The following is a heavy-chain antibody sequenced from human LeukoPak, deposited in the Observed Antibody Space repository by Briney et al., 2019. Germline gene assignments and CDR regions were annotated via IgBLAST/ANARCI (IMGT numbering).Heavy chain of an antibody. J-gene: IGHJ4*02. CDR2: INPNSGGT. CDR3: ARVRLRVYGSGPYYFDY. D-gene: IGHD3-10*01. Sequence: PGASVKVSCKASGYTFTGYYMHWVRQAPGQGLEWMGWINPNSGGTNYAQKFQGRVTMTGDTSISTAYMELSRLRSDDTAVYYCARVRLRVYGSGPYYFDYWGQGTLVTVSS. V-gene: IGHV1-2*02. CDR1: GYTFTGYY.